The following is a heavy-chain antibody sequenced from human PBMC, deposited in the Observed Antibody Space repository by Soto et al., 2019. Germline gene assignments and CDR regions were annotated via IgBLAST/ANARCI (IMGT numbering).Heavy chain of an antibody. Sequence: PGESLKISCKASGYSLTSYWIGWVRQMPGKGLEWMGIIYPGDSDTRYSPSFQGQVTISADKSISTAYLQWSSLKASDTAMYYCARATTVTTDDAFDIWGQGTMVTVSS. CDR2: IYPGDSDT. CDR3: ARATTVTTDDAFDI. J-gene: IGHJ3*02. CDR1: GYSLTSYW. V-gene: IGHV5-51*01. D-gene: IGHD4-4*01.